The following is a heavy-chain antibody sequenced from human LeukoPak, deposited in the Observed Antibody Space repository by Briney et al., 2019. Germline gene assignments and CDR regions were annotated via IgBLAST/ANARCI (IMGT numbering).Heavy chain of an antibody. D-gene: IGHD3-22*01. J-gene: IGHJ4*02. V-gene: IGHV3-21*01. Sequence: GGSLRLSCAASGFTFSTYSMNWVRQAPGKGLEWVSSISSGSTYIFYADSVKGRFTISRDNAKNSLYLQMNSLRAEDTAIYYCVSYDSSGYASFDYWGQGTLVTVSS. CDR3: VSYDSSGYASFDY. CDR2: ISSGSTYI. CDR1: GFTFSTYS.